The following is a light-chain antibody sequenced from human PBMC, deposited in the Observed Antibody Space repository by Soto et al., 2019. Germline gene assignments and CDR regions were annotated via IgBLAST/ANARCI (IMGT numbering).Light chain of an antibody. Sequence: QSALTQPASVSGSPGQSITISCTGTSSDVGGYNYVSWYQQHPGKAPKLMIYEVSNRPSGVSNRFSGSKSGNTASLTISGLQAEDEADYYCAAWDDSLNGFYVFGTGTKLTVL. J-gene: IGLJ1*01. V-gene: IGLV2-14*01. CDR2: EVS. CDR3: AAWDDSLNGFYV. CDR1: SSDVGGYNY.